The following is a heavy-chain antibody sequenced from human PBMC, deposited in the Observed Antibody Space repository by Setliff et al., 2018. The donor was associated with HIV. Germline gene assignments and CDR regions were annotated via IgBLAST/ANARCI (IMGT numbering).Heavy chain of an antibody. J-gene: IGHJ4*02. D-gene: IGHD3-22*01. V-gene: IGHV1-69*11. CDR1: GYTFTRYD. Sequence: RASVKVSCKASGYTFTRYDINWVRQAPGHGLEWMGKIIPLLDRTHYVQKFQGRVTFSADESTTTAYMELRSLKYEDAAVYYCARGGGSNGYFFDSWGQGTLVTVSS. CDR2: IIPLLDRT. CDR3: ARGGGSNGYFFDS.